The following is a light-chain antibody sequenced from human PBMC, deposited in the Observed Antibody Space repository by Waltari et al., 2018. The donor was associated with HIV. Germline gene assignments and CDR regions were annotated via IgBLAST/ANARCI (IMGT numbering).Light chain of an antibody. CDR1: GSHIRTNS. V-gene: IGLV1-51*01. J-gene: IGLJ1*01. CDR2: DKN. Sequence: QSALTQPASVSGSPGQSLTISCSGSGSHIRTNSVSWYQHLPGTVPKLLIYDKNKRPSGIPDRFSGSKSGTSATLAITGLQTGDEADYYCGTWDRSLSASVFGTGTMVTVL. CDR3: GTWDRSLSASV.